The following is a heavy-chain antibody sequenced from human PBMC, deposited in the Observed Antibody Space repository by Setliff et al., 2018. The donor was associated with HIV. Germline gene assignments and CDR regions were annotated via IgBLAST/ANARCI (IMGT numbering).Heavy chain of an antibody. CDR2: ISGSSSYI. CDR1: GFTFSSYS. CDR3: ASRAWLDS. Sequence: GGSLRLSCAASGFTFSSYSMNWVRQAPGKGLEWVSSISGSSSYIYYADSVKGRFTISRDNAKNSLYLQMNSLRAEDTAMYYCASRAWLDSWGQGTLVTVSS. J-gene: IGHJ5*01. V-gene: IGHV3-21*01.